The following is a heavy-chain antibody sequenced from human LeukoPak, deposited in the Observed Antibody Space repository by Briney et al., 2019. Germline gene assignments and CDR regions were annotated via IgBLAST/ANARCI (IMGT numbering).Heavy chain of an antibody. D-gene: IGHD3-10*01. CDR2: INPNSGGT. CDR1: GYTFTGYY. Sequence: ASVKVSCKASGYTFTGYYMHWVRQAPGQGLEWMGWINPNSGGTNYAQKFQGRVTMTRDTSISTAYMELSRLRSDDTAVYYCARGSGSMVRGVTYYFDYWGQGTLVTVSS. V-gene: IGHV1-2*02. CDR3: ARGSGSMVRGVTYYFDY. J-gene: IGHJ4*02.